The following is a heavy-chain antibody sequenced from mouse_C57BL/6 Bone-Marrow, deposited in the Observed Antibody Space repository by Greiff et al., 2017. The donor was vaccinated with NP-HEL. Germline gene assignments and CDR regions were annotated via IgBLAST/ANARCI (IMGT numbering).Heavy chain of an antibody. CDR1: GFTFSNYW. D-gene: IGHD1-1*01. V-gene: IGHV6-3*01. Sequence: DVMLVESGGGLVQPGGSMKLSCVASGFTFSNYWMNWVRQSPEKGLEWVAQIRLKSDNYATHYAESVKGRFTISRDDSKSSVYLQMNNLRAEDTGIYYSTGGSKGFAYWGQGTLVTVSA. CDR2: IRLKSDNYAT. J-gene: IGHJ3*01. CDR3: TGGSKGFAY.